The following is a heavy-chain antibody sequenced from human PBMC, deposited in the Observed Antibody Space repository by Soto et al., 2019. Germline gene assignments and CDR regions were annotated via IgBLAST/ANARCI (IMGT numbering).Heavy chain of an antibody. CDR2: IKQDGSEK. V-gene: IGHV3-7*05. Sequence: EVQLVESGGGLVQPGGSLRLSCAASGFTFSSYWMSWVRQAPGKGLEWVANIKQDGSEKYYVDSVKGRFTISRDNAKNSLYLQMSSMRAEDTAVYYCARAPVATGGLWFGELGGSGDYYGMDVWGQGTTVTVSS. D-gene: IGHD3-10*01. CDR3: ARAPVATGGLWFGELGGSGDYYGMDV. J-gene: IGHJ6*02. CDR1: GFTFSSYW.